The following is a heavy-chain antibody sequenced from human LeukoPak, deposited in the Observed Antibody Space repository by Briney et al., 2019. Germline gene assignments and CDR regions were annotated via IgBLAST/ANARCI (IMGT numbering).Heavy chain of an antibody. J-gene: IGHJ2*01. D-gene: IGHD3-22*01. V-gene: IGHV4-59*01. CDR2: IYYSGST. CDR3: ARSITMIVGEFDL. Sequence: SETLSLTCTVSGGSISSYYRSWIRQPPGKGLEWIGYIYYSGSTNYNPSLKSRVTISVDTSKNQFSLKLSSVTAADTAVYYCARSITMIVGEFDLWGRGTLVTVSS. CDR1: GGSISSYY.